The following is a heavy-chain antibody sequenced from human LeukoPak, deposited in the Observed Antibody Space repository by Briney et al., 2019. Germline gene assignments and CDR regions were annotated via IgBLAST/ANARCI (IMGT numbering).Heavy chain of an antibody. CDR2: INPSGGST. J-gene: IGHJ4*02. V-gene: IGHV1-46*03. CDR1: GYTFTNYY. D-gene: IGHD5-24*01. CDR3: ASGYNRDY. Sequence: EASVEVSCKASGYTFTNYYMHWVRQAPGQGLEWMGIINPSGGSTSYAQKFQGRVTMTRDTSTSTVYMYLSSLRSEDTAVYFCASGYNRDYWGQGTLVTVSS.